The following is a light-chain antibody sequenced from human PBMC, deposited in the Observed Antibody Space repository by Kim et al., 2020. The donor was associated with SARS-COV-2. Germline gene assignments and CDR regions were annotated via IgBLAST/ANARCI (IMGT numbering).Light chain of an antibody. CDR1: SSDVGGYNY. CDR3: CSYAGTYTYV. Sequence: GQSVNISCTGTSSDVGGYNYVSWYQQHPDKAPKFLIYDVSKRPSGVPDRFSGSKSGNTASLTISGLQAEDEADYYCCSYAGTYTYVFGTGTQLTVL. CDR2: DVS. V-gene: IGLV2-11*03. J-gene: IGLJ1*01.